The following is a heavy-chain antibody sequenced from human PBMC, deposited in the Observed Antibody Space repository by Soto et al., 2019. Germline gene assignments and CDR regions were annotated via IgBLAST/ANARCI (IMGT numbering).Heavy chain of an antibody. CDR2: SSAYNGNT. CDR3: ARALAAGGTFDC. CDR1: GYTFTNYA. D-gene: IGHD6-13*01. Sequence: QVQLVQSGAEVKKPGASVKGSCKASGYTFTNYAFSWVRQAHGQGREWMGWSSAYNGNTNYPQKLQGRVTMTKDTSTSTTTMELRSLRKDYAAVYYSARALAAGGTFDCWGQGTLVTVSS. V-gene: IGHV1-18*01. J-gene: IGHJ4*02.